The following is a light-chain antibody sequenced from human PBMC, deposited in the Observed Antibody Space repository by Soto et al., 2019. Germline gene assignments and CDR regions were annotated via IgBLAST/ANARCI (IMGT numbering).Light chain of an antibody. CDR3: QQSYSTPRT. Sequence: DIQMTQSPSSLSASVGERVTNTCRASQSISSYLNWYQQKPGKAPKLLIYAASSLQSGVPSRFSGSGSGTDFTLTISSLQPEDFATYYCQQSYSTPRTFGGGTKVDIK. J-gene: IGKJ4*01. CDR1: QSISSY. CDR2: AAS. V-gene: IGKV1-39*01.